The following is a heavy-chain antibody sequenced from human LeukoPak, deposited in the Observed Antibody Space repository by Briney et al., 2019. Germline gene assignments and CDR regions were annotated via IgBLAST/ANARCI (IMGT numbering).Heavy chain of an antibody. CDR2: IYYSGST. CDR1: GGSISSYY. CDR3: ARGGYSSLTIFGVVPLGFDY. V-gene: IGHV4-59*01. Sequence: SETLSLTCTVSGGSISSYYWSWIRQPPGKGLEWIGYIYYSGSTDYNPSLKSRVTISVDTSKNQFSLKLSSVTAADTAVYYCARGGYSSLTIFGVVPLGFDYWGQGTLVTVSS. J-gene: IGHJ4*02. D-gene: IGHD3-3*01.